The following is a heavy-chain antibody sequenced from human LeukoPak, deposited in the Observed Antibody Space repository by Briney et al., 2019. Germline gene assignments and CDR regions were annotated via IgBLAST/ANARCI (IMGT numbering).Heavy chain of an antibody. V-gene: IGHV4-61*05. CDR2: IYYSGST. CDR3: ARLSFSGLAFDI. CDR1: GGSISSSSYY. Sequence: SETLSLTCTVSGGSISSSSYYWGWIRQPPGKGLEWIGYIYYSGSTNYNPSLKSRVTISVDTSKNQFSLKLSSVTAADTAVYYCARLSFSGLAFDIWGQGTMVTVSS. J-gene: IGHJ3*02. D-gene: IGHD1-26*01.